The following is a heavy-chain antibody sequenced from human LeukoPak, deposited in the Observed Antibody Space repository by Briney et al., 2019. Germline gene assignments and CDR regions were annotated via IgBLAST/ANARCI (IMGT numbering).Heavy chain of an antibody. Sequence: SETLSLTCTVSGGSISSSSYYWGWIRQPPGKGLEWIGYIYHSGSTYYNPSLKSRVTISVDRSKNQFSLKLSSVTAADTAVYYCARVRYFDWLWDYWGQGTLVTVSS. V-gene: IGHV4-39*07. CDR2: IYHSGST. J-gene: IGHJ4*02. CDR1: GGSISSSSYY. D-gene: IGHD3-9*01. CDR3: ARVRYFDWLWDY.